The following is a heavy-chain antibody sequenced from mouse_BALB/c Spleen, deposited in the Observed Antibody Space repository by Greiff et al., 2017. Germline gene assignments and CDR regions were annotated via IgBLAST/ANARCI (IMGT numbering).Heavy chain of an antibody. V-gene: IGHV3-2*02. CDR1: GYSITSDYA. Sequence: EVKLQESGPGLVKPSQSLSLTCTVTGYSITSDYAWNWIRQFPGNKLEWMGYISYSGSTSYNPSLKSRISITRDTSKNQFFLQLNSVTTEDTATYYCARRITMYAMDYWGQGTSVTVSS. CDR2: ISYSGST. J-gene: IGHJ4*01. D-gene: IGHD2-4*01. CDR3: ARRITMYAMDY.